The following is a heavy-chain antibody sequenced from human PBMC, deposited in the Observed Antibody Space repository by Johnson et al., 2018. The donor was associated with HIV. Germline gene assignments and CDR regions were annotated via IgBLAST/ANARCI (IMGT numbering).Heavy chain of an antibody. Sequence: YDGNNKQYVDSVKGRSTISRDTSKNTLYLQMNSLRAEDTAVYYCASFAAAGDAFDIWGQGTMVTVSS. D-gene: IGHD6-13*01. J-gene: IGHJ3*02. CDR3: ASFAAAGDAFDI. CDR2: YDGNNK. V-gene: IGHV3-30*03.